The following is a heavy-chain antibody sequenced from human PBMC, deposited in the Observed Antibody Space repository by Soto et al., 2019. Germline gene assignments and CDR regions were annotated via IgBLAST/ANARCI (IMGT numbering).Heavy chain of an antibody. CDR1: GFTFSCYA. CDR2: ISGTGGST. J-gene: IGHJ1*01. CDR3: AKVLRQQLVPEYFQH. Sequence: EVQLLESGGDLVQPGGSLRLSCAASGFTFSCYAMSWVRQAPGKGLEWVSGISGTGGSTYHADSVKGRFTISRDNSKNTLYLQMNSLRAEDTAVYYCAKVLRQQLVPEYFQHWGQGTLVTVSS. D-gene: IGHD6-13*01. V-gene: IGHV3-23*01.